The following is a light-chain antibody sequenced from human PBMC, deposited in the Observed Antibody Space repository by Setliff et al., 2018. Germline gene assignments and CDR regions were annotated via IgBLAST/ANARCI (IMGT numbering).Light chain of an antibody. CDR3: TSYTSSRTYV. V-gene: IGLV2-14*01. Sequence: LTQPASVSGSPGQSITISCTGTSSDVGGYNYVSWYQQHPGKAPKLMIYEVSDRPSGVSNRFSGSKSGNTASLTISGLQAEDGADYYCTSYTSSRTYVFGTGTKV. J-gene: IGLJ1*01. CDR1: SSDVGGYNY. CDR2: EVS.